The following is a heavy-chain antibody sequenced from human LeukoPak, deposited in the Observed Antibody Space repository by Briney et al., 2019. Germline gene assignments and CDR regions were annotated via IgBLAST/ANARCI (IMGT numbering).Heavy chain of an antibody. D-gene: IGHD3-10*01. J-gene: IGHJ4*02. CDR1: GYTFTGYY. CDR3: ARDLGRYGSGSYYKDFYFDY. V-gene: IGHV1-2*02. Sequence: GASVKVSCKASGYTFTGYYMHWVRQAPGQGLEWMGWINPNSGGTNYAQKFQGRVTMTRDTSISTAYMELSSLRSEDTAVYYCARDLGRYGSGSYYKDFYFDYWGQGTLVTVSS. CDR2: INPNSGGT.